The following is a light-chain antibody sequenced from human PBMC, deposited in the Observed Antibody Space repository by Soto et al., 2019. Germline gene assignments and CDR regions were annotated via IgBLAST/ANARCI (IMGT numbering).Light chain of an antibody. CDR3: GTWDSSLSAMV. CDR2: DNN. J-gene: IGLJ2*01. CDR1: SSNIGNNY. Sequence: QSVLTQPPSVSAAPGQQVSISCSGSSSNIGNNYVSWYQQLPGPAPKLLIYDNNQRPSGIPDRFSGSKSGTSATLGITGLQTGDEADYYCGTWDSSLSAMVFAGGTKLTVL. V-gene: IGLV1-51*01.